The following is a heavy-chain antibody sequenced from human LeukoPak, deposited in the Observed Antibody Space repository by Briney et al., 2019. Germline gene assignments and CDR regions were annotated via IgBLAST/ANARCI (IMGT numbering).Heavy chain of an antibody. J-gene: IGHJ4*02. D-gene: IGHD3-10*01. CDR3: ARGSITMVRGVNFDY. V-gene: IGHV4-34*01. CDR1: GGSFGGYY. CDR2: INHSGST. Sequence: PSETLSLTCAVYGGSFGGYYWSWIRQPPGKGLEWIGEINHSGSTNYNPSLKSRVTISVDTSKNQFSLKLSSVTAADTAVYYCARGSITMVRGVNFDYWGQGTLVTVSS.